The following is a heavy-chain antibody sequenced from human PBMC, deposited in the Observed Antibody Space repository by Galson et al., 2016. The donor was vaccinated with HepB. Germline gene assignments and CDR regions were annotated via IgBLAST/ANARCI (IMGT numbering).Heavy chain of an antibody. CDR1: GFTFSDYY. V-gene: IGHV3-11*04. CDR2: ISSRGGSST. D-gene: IGHD1-26*01. CDR3: ARDLGRWGSDS. J-gene: IGHJ4*02. Sequence: SLRLSCAASGFTFSDYYMSWIRQAPGKGLEWVSYISSRGGSSTYYAESMKGRFTMSRDNAKNLVYLQMNSLRVDDTAMYYCARDLGRWGSDSWGQGTLVTVSS.